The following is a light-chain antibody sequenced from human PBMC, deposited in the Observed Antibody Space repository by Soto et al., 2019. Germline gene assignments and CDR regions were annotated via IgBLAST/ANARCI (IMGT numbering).Light chain of an antibody. CDR1: QSVSSSY. V-gene: IGKV3-20*01. CDR3: QQLNTLPFT. J-gene: IGKJ5*01. Sequence: EIVLTQSPGTLSLSPGERATLSCRASQSVSSSYLAWYQQKPGQAPRLLIYGASSRATGIPDRFSGSGSGTDFTLTISRLEPEDFATYHCQQLNTLPFTFGQGTRLDTK. CDR2: GAS.